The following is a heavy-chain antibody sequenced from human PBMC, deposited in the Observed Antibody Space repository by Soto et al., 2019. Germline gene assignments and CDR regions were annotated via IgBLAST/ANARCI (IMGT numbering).Heavy chain of an antibody. V-gene: IGHV1-69*04. CDR1: GGFYSIKT. D-gene: IGHD3-22*01. J-gene: IGHJ3*01. CDR3: ARERRRDDSNTFDALDV. Sequence: QVQLVQSGAEVKKPGSSVTVSCKASGGFYSIKTISWVRQAPGQGLEWMGRIIPLVHIINNAQKFQGRGAISADKSRSTAYMELSSLKSDDTAIYCCARERRRDDSNTFDALDVWGQGTMVTVSS. CDR2: IIPLVHII.